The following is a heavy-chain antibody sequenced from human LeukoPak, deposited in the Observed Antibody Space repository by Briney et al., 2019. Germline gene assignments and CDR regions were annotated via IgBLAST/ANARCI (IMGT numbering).Heavy chain of an antibody. D-gene: IGHD3-3*01. CDR3: AGFWSGPNGGIDAFDI. J-gene: IGHJ3*02. CDR2: ISGSGGST. CDR1: GFTFSSYA. V-gene: IGHV3-23*01. Sequence: QSGGSLRLSCAASGFTFSSYAMSWVRQAPGKGLEWVSAISGSGGSTYYADSVKGRFTISRDNSKNTLYLQMNSLRAEDTAVYYCAGFWSGPNGGIDAFDIWGQGTMVTVSS.